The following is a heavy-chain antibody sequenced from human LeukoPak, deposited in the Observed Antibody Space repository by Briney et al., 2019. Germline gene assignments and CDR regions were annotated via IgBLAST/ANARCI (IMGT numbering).Heavy chain of an antibody. CDR2: INHSGST. D-gene: IGHD2-15*01. V-gene: IGHV4-34*01. CDR3: ARGREYCSGGSCFEGNNWFDP. CDR1: GGSFSGYY. Sequence: PSETLSLTCAVYGGSFSGYYWSWIRQPPGKGLEWIGEINHSGSTNYNPSLKSRVTISVDTSKNQFSLKLSSVIAADTAVYYCARGREYCSGGSCFEGNNWFDPWGQGTLVTVSS. J-gene: IGHJ5*02.